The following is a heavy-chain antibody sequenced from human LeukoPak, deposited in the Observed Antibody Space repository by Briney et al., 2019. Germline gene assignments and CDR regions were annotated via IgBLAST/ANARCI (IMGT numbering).Heavy chain of an antibody. V-gene: IGHV4-61*02. CDR2: IYTSGRT. CDR3: AKEGRYYYDSSGYTSVGAFDI. Sequence: SQTLSLTCTVSGGSISSGSYYWSWIRQPAGKGLEWIGRIYTSGRTNYNPSLKSRVTISVDTSKNQFSLKLSSVTAADTAVYYCAKEGRYYYDSSGYTSVGAFDIWGQGTMVTVSS. CDR1: GGSISSGSYY. J-gene: IGHJ3*02. D-gene: IGHD3-22*01.